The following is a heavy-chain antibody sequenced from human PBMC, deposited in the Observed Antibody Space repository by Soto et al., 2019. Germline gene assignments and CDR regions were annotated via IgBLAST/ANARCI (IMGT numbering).Heavy chain of an antibody. CDR3: AKKGDYSSSWFDY. D-gene: IGHD6-13*01. V-gene: IGHV4-4*02. J-gene: IGHJ4*02. CDR2: IYHSGST. CDR1: SGSISSSNW. Sequence: QVQLQESGPGLVKPSGTLSLTCAVSSGSISSSNWWSWVRQPPGKGLEWIGEIYHSGSTNYNPSLKRRVTISVDKSKNQFSLKLSSVTAADTAVYYCAKKGDYSSSWFDYWGQGTLVTVSS.